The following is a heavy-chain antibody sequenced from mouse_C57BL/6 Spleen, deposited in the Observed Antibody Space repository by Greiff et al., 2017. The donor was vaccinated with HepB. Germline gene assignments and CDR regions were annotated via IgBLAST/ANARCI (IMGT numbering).Heavy chain of an antibody. J-gene: IGHJ2*01. V-gene: IGHV1-26*01. Sequence: VQLQQSGPELVKPGASVKISCKASGYTFTDYYMNWVKQSHGKSLEWIGDINPNNGGTSYNQKFKGKATLTVDKSSSTAYMELRSLTSEDSAVYYCAYLLKNYWGQGTTLTVSS. CDR2: INPNNGGT. CDR3: AYLLKNY. D-gene: IGHD1-3*01. CDR1: GYTFTDYY.